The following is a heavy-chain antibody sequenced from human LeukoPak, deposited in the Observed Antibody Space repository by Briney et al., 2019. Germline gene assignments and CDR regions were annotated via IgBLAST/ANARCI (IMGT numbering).Heavy chain of an antibody. CDR2: IYYSGST. CDR3: ARSYSGSYLNWFDP. D-gene: IGHD1-26*01. Sequence: PSETLSLTCTVSGGSISSYYWSWIRQPPGKGLEWIGYIYYSGSTNYNPSLKGRVTISVDTSKDQFSLKLSSVTAADTAVYYCARSYSGSYLNWFDPWGQGTLVTVSS. CDR1: GGSISSYY. V-gene: IGHV4-59*01. J-gene: IGHJ5*02.